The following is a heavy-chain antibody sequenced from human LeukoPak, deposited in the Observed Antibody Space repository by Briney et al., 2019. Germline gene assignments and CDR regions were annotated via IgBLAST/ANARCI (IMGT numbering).Heavy chain of an antibody. CDR1: GFTFSSYA. CDR3: AKDKLRGYTLWDY. J-gene: IGHJ4*02. V-gene: IGHV3-23*01. D-gene: IGHD5-12*01. Sequence: GGSLRPSCAASGFTFSSYAMSWVRQAPGKGLEWVSAISGSGGSTYYADSVKGRFTISRDNSKNTLYLQMNSLRAEDTAVYYCAKDKLRGYTLWDYWGQGTLVTVSS. CDR2: ISGSGGST.